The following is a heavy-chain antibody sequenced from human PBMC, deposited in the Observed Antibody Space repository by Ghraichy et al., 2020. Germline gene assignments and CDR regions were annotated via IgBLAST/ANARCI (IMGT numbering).Heavy chain of an antibody. V-gene: IGHV1-3*01. D-gene: IGHD3-16*01. CDR1: GYTFTNSA. J-gene: IGHJ4*02. Sequence: ASVKVSCKASGYTFTNSAMHWVRQAPGQRLEWMGWINAGNGNTKYSQKFQGRVTITRDTSARTAYMQLNSLRSEETAVYYCARVVGFGPYYFDYWGQGTLVTVSS. CDR2: INAGNGNT. CDR3: ARVVGFGPYYFDY.